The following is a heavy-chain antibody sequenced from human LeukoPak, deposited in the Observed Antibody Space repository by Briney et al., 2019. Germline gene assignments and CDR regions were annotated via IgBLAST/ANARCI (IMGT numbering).Heavy chain of an antibody. D-gene: IGHD3-9*01. CDR2: ISSSGNTI. J-gene: IGHJ4*02. V-gene: IGHV3-48*03. Sequence: PGGSLRLSCAVSGFTFSSYDMNWVRQAPGKGLEWVSYISSSGNTIYYADSVKGRFTISRDNAKNSLYLQVNSLRAEDTAVYYCARADYDILTGYYSDYWGQGTLVTVSS. CDR3: ARADYDILTGYYSDY. CDR1: GFTFSSYD.